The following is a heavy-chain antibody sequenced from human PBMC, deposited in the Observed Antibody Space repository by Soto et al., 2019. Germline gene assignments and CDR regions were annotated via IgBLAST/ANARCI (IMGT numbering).Heavy chain of an antibody. V-gene: IGHV4-59*01. CDR1: GDSFSDYY. D-gene: IGHD6-19*01. Sequence: QAQLQESGPGLVKPSETLTLTCTVSGDSFSDYYWNWIRQVPGKGLEWIGFVFHSATTSYNPSLKTRVAISDDTSKKQFSLRLTSVTAADTAIYYCARGHYSSGWPIDHWGQGILVTVSS. CDR3: ARGHYSSGWPIDH. J-gene: IGHJ4*02. CDR2: VFHSATT.